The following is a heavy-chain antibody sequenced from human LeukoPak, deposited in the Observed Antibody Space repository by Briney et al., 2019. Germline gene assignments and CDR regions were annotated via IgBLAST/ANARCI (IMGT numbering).Heavy chain of an antibody. J-gene: IGHJ5*02. V-gene: IGHV1-2*02. CDR1: GYSFTDYY. CDR3: ARADRLHGGPYLIGP. CDR2: INPNSGGT. D-gene: IGHD2-21*01. Sequence: ASVKVSCKTSGYSFTDYYMHWVRQAPGQGLEWMGWINPNSGGTSSAQKFQGRVTMTRDTSITTVYMEVRWLTSDDTAIYYCARADRLHGGPYLIGPWGLGTLVAVSS.